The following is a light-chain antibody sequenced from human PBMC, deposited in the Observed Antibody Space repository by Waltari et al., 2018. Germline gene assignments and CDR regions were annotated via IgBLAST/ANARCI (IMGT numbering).Light chain of an antibody. Sequence: QSALTQPASVSGSPGQSITISCTGPRSDIGGYHYVSWYQQYPGKAPKLLIFEVTNRPSGISNRFSGSKSGNTASLTISGLQSDDEAEYFCSSYTQTSSPYIFGTGTKVTVL. J-gene: IGLJ1*01. V-gene: IGLV2-14*01. CDR2: EVT. CDR3: SSYTQTSSPYI. CDR1: RSDIGGYHY.